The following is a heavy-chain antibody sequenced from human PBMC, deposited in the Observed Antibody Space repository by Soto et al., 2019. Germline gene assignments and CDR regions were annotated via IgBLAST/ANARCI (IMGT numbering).Heavy chain of an antibody. CDR1: GDSISSSEW. V-gene: IGHV4-4*02. Sequence: PSETLSLTCNVSGDSISSSEWWSWVRQPPEKGLEWIAEIHHTGPTNYNPSLKSRVTITIDKSKNQFSLRLSSVTAADTAVYYCARGGVTTIRNYYFDHWGQGALVTV. CDR3: ARGGVTTIRNYYFDH. J-gene: IGHJ4*02. D-gene: IGHD4-4*01. CDR2: IHHTGPT.